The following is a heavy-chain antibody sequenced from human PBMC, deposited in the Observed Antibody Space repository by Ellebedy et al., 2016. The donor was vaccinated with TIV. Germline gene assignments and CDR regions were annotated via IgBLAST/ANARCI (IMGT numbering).Heavy chain of an antibody. D-gene: IGHD3-10*01. CDR3: ARSHYYGSGSYSYYYGMDV. CDR2: IYYSGST. Sequence: SETLSLTXTVSGGSISSGDYYWSWIRQPPGKGLEWIGYIYYSGSTYYNPSLKSRVTISVDTSKNQFSLKLSSVTAADTAVYYCARSHYYGSGSYSYYYGMDVWGQGTTVTVSS. V-gene: IGHV4-30-4*01. J-gene: IGHJ6*02. CDR1: GGSISSGDYY.